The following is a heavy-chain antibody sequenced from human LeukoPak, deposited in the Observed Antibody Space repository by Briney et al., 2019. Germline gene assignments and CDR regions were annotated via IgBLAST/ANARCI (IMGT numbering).Heavy chain of an antibody. CDR2: IRYDGSNK. Sequence: PGGSLRLSCAASGFTFSSYGMHWVRQAPGKGLEWVAFIRYDGSNKYYADSVKGRFTISRDNSKNTLYLQMNTLGAEDTAVYYCARGDFYDSSGYFAYWGQGTLVTVSS. CDR3: ARGDFYDSSGYFAY. D-gene: IGHD3-22*01. CDR1: GFTFSSYG. V-gene: IGHV3-30*02. J-gene: IGHJ4*02.